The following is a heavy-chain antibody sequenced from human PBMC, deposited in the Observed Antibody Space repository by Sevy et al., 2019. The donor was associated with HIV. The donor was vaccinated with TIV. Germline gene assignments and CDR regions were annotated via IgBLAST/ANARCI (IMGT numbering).Heavy chain of an antibody. V-gene: IGHV3-7*01. CDR3: AXEXXGXXXX. J-gene: IGHJ1*01. CDR1: GFTXXXXX. CDR2: IKGDXSDK. Sequence: GGSLRLSXAAXGFTXXXXXMNWVRQAPGKGLEWVANIKGDXSDKHYVDSVEGRFTISRDNGKNLLYLQMNSLRVEDTAVYYCAXEXXGXXXXWGQXTLVTVSS.